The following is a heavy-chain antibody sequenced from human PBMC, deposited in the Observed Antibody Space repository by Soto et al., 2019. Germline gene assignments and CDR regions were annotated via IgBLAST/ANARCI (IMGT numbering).Heavy chain of an antibody. V-gene: IGHV5-10-1*01. Sequence: EVQLAQSGAEVKKPGESLTISCQGSGNSFTNTWISWVRQTPEKGLEWMGRIDPIDSYTYYSPSFKGHVTITVDKSTTTAYLHWSSLKASDPAMYYCARRSCAGTSCFFDYWGQGTLVAVSA. CDR2: IDPIDSYT. J-gene: IGHJ4*02. CDR3: ARRSCAGTSCFFDY. CDR1: GNSFTNTW. D-gene: IGHD1-1*01.